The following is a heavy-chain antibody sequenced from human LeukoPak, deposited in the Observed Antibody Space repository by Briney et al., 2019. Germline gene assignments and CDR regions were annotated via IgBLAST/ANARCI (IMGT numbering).Heavy chain of an antibody. CDR3: ARQQWLEQDAFDI. CDR1: GGSISSSSYY. J-gene: IGHJ3*02. D-gene: IGHD6-19*01. Sequence: SETLSLTCTVSGGSISSSSYYWGWIRQPPGKGLEWIGSVYYSGSTYYSPSLKSRVTISVDTSKNQFSLKLSSVTAADTAVYYCARQQWLEQDAFDIWGQGTMVTVSS. CDR2: VYYSGST. V-gene: IGHV4-39*01.